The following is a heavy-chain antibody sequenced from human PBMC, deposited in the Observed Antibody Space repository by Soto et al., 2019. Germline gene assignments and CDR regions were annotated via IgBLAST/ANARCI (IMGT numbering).Heavy chain of an antibody. V-gene: IGHV3-21*01. D-gene: IGHD6-19*01. CDR3: AKDPSILPRGSGWPDY. CDR2: ISASSTYI. CDR1: GFIFSSYT. J-gene: IGHJ4*02. Sequence: PGGSLRLSCAASGFIFSSYTMSWVRQAPGKGLEWVSSISASSTYIYYADSLKGRFTISRDNAYNSLYLQMNSLRAEDTAVYYCAKDPSILPRGSGWPDYWGQGTLFTVPQ.